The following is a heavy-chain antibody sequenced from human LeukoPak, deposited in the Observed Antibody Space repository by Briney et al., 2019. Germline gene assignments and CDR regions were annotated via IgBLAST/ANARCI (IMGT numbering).Heavy chain of an antibody. D-gene: IGHD5/OR15-5a*01. V-gene: IGHV3-30*19. CDR2: ISYDGSNK. Sequence: GGSLRLSCAASGFTFSSYGMHWVRQAPGKGLEWVAVISYDGSNKYYADSVKGRFTISRDNPKNTLYLQMNSLRAEDTAVYYCARDLYDWGQGTLVTVSS. J-gene: IGHJ4*02. CDR3: ARDLYD. CDR1: GFTFSSYG.